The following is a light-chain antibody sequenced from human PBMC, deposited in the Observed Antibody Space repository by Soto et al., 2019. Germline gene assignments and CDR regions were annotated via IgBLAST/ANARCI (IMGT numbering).Light chain of an antibody. CDR1: SSNIGGKP. Sequence: QCVLTQPPSACGTPGQSVAISCSGSSSNIGGKPVNWYQHLAGTAPKLLIFTDNRRPSGVPDRFSGSKSGTSASLAITGLQSEDEADYYCATWDDSLKGPVFGGGTKLTV. CDR2: TDN. V-gene: IGLV1-44*01. J-gene: IGLJ3*02. CDR3: ATWDDSLKGPV.